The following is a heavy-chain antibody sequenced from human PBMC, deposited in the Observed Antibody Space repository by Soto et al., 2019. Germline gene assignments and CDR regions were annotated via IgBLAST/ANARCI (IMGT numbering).Heavy chain of an antibody. CDR3: ARETCKRWSSSWYWFDP. CDR1: GYSFTSYW. J-gene: IGHJ5*02. Sequence: PGESLKISCKGSGYSFTSYWISWVRQMPGKGLEWMGRIDPSDSYTNYSPSFQGHVTISADKSISTAYLQWSSLKASDTAMYYCARETCKRWSSSWYWFDPWGQGSLVIVPQ. CDR2: IDPSDSYT. D-gene: IGHD6-13*01. V-gene: IGHV5-10-1*01.